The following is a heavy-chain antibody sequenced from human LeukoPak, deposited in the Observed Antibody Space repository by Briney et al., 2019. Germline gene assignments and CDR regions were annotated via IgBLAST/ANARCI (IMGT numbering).Heavy chain of an antibody. CDR2: ISSGSSAI. D-gene: IGHD6-6*01. J-gene: IGHJ4*02. CDR3: ARERGSSNTNYFDS. Sequence: GGSLRLSCAASGFTFGGFSMNWVRQAPGKRLEWVSYISSGSSAIYYADSVKGRFTSSRDNAKNSLYLQMSSLRAEDTAVYYCARERGSSNTNYFDSWGQGTLVTVSS. CDR1: GFTFGGFS. V-gene: IGHV3-48*04.